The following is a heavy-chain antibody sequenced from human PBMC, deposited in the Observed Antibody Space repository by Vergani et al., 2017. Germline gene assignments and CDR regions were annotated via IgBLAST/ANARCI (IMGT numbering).Heavy chain of an antibody. CDR1: GFTFSSYS. D-gene: IGHD4-17*01. J-gene: IGHJ4*02. CDR3: ARDSGYGDGVGYFDY. Sequence: EVQLVESGGGLVKPGGSLRLSCAASGFTFSSYSMNWVRQAPGKGLEWVSSISSSSSYIYYADSVKGRFTISRDNAKNSLYLQMNSLRAEDTAVYYCARDSGYGDGVGYFDYWGQGTLVTVS. CDR2: ISSSSSYI. V-gene: IGHV3-21*01.